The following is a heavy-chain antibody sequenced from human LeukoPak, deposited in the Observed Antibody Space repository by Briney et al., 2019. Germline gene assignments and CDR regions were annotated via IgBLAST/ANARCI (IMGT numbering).Heavy chain of an antibody. CDR2: INPSGGST. D-gene: IGHD5-24*01. CDR3: AREYTEMATIKSLNY. Sequence: ASVKVFCKASGYTFTSYYMHWVRQAPGQGLEWMGIINPSGGSTSYAQKFQGRVTMTRDMSTSTVYMELSSLRSEDTAVYYCAREYTEMATIKSLNYWGQGTLVTVSS. V-gene: IGHV1-46*01. J-gene: IGHJ4*02. CDR1: GYTFTSYY.